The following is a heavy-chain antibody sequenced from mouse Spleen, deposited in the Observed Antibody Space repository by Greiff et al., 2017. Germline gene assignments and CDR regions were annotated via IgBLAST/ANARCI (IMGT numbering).Heavy chain of an antibody. V-gene: IGHV5-4*02. CDR2: ISDGGSYT. J-gene: IGHJ2*01. Sequence: EVQVVESGGGLVKPGGSLKLSCAASGFTFSDYYMYWVRQTPEKRLEWVATISDGGSYTYYPDSVKGRFTISRDNAKNNLYLQMSSLKSEDTAMYYCARGGLRWYYFDYWGQGTTLTVSS. D-gene: IGHD1-1*02. CDR1: GFTFSDYY. CDR3: ARGGLRWYYFDY.